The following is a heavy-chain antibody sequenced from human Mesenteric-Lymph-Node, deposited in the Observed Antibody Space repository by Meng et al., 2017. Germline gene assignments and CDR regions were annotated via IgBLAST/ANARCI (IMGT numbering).Heavy chain of an antibody. Sequence: GESLKISCAGSGFTFSSYWMSWVRQAPGKGLEWVANIKEDGSERYYVDSVKGRFTISRDNPNKSLYLQMDSLRAEDTAVYYCTRNEVWGQGTLVTVSS. CDR1: GFTFSSYW. CDR2: IKEDGSER. J-gene: IGHJ4*02. V-gene: IGHV3-7*01. CDR3: TRNEV.